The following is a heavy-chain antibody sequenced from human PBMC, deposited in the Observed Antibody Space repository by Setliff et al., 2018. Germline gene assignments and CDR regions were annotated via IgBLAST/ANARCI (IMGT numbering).Heavy chain of an antibody. Sequence: KPSETRSLPCTVSGGSLSSSSYYWGWIRQPPGKGLEWIASIYYSGSTYYNPSLKSRVTISVDTSKNQFSLKLSSVTAAYTAVYYCARVSQYSGGWYYYCYYGMDVWGQGTTVTVSS. CDR2: IYYSGST. D-gene: IGHD6-19*01. CDR1: GGSLSSSSYY. J-gene: IGHJ6*02. V-gene: IGHV4-39*07. CDR3: ARVSQYSGGWYYYCYYGMDV.